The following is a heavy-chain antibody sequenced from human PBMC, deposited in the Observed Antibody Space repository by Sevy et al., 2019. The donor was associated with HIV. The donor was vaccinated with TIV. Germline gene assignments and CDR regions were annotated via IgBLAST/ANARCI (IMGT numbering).Heavy chain of an antibody. D-gene: IGHD2-2*01. CDR3: AKDRAHCSSTSCYPLYYFDY. J-gene: IGHJ4*02. Sequence: GGSLRLSCAASGFTFSSYGMHWVRQAPGKGLEWVAVISYDGSNKYYAHSVKGRFTISRDNSKNTLYLQMNSLRAEDTAVYYCAKDRAHCSSTSCYPLYYFDYWGQGTLVTVSS. CDR1: GFTFSSYG. V-gene: IGHV3-30*18. CDR2: ISYDGSNK.